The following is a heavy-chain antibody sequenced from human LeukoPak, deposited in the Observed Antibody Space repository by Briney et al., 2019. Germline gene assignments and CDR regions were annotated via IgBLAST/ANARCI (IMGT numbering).Heavy chain of an antibody. J-gene: IGHJ4*02. CDR1: GFTFSSYW. Sequence: GGSLRLSCAASGFTFSSYWMHWVRQAPRKGLLWVSRINSDGTTTYYADSVKGRFTISRDNAKNTLYLQMNSLRAEDTAVYYCAREFTSGWIDFWGQGTLVTVSS. CDR2: INSDGTTT. CDR3: AREFTSGWIDF. D-gene: IGHD6-19*01. V-gene: IGHV3-74*01.